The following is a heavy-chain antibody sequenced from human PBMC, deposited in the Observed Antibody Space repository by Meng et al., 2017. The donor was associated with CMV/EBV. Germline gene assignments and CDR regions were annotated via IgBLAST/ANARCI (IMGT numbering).Heavy chain of an antibody. CDR2: IYYSGST. Sequence: SETLSLTCTVSGGSISSSSYYWGWIRQPPGTGLEWIGSIYYSGSTYYNPSLKSRVTISVDTSKNQFSLKLSSVTAADTAVYYCARAEYSSSSGHYFDYWGQGTLVTVSS. J-gene: IGHJ4*02. CDR3: ARAEYSSSSGHYFDY. CDR1: GGSISSSSYY. D-gene: IGHD6-6*01. V-gene: IGHV4-39*01.